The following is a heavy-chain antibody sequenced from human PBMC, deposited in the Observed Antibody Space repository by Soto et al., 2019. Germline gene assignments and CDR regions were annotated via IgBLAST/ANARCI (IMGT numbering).Heavy chain of an antibody. CDR1: GGSFRTYS. CDR3: ARDFGGAAAQKLNCFYP. V-gene: IGHV1-69*08. D-gene: IGHD3-16*01. Sequence: QVQLVQSGTEVKKPGSSVKVSCKPSGGSFRTYSISWVRQAPGQRLEWMGRIIPIDDIVKYAQKFQDRVTITADKSTSTAYMELSSLRSEDTAVYYCARDFGGAAAQKLNCFYPWGQGTLVTVSP. CDR2: IIPIDDIV. J-gene: IGHJ5*02.